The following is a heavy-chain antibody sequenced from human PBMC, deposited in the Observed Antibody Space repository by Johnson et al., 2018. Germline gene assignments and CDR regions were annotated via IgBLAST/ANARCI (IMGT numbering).Heavy chain of an antibody. Sequence: EVQLVESGGGLVQPGGSLRLSCAASGFTFSDHYMDWVRQAPGKGLEWVGRTRNKANSYTTEYAASVKGRFTISRDDSKNSLYLQMNSLKTEDTAVYYCAREYYYILTGQYYYMDVGGKGTTVTVSS. CDR3: AREYYYILTGQYYYMDV. V-gene: IGHV3-72*01. CDR1: GFTFSDHY. CDR2: TRNKANSYTT. J-gene: IGHJ6*03. D-gene: IGHD3-9*01.